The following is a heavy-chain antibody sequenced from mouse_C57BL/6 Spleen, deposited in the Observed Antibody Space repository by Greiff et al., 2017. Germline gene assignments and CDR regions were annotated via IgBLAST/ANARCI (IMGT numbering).Heavy chain of an antibody. Sequence: EVKLVESGAELVRPGASVKLSCTASGFNIKDYYMHWVKHRPEQGLGWVGRIDPEDGDTEYAPQFQGKATMTADTSSNTAYLQLSSLTSEDTAVYYCTTGGGAMDYWGQGTSVTVSS. CDR1: GFNIKDYY. V-gene: IGHV14-1*01. J-gene: IGHJ4*01. CDR2: IDPEDGDT. CDR3: TTGGGAMDY.